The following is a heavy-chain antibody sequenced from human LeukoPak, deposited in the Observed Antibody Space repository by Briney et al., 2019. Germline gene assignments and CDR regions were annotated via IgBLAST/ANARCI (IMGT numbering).Heavy chain of an antibody. CDR3: ARDRAVAGPTGFDY. CDR2: ISSSSSYI. CDR1: GFTFSSHS. J-gene: IGHJ4*02. Sequence: GGSLRLSCAASGFTFSSHSMNWVRQAPGKGLEWVSSISSSSSYIYYADSVKGRFTISRDNAKNSLYLQMNSLRAEDTAVYYCARDRAVAGPTGFDYWGQGTLVTVSS. D-gene: IGHD6-19*01. V-gene: IGHV3-21*01.